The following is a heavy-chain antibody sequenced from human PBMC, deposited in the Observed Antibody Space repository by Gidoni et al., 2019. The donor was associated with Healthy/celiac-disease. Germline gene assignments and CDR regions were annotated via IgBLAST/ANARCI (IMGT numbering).Heavy chain of an antibody. J-gene: IGHJ4*02. Sequence: EVQLVESGGGLVQLGGSLRLSCAASGFTVSSNYMSWVRQAPGKGLEWVSVIYSGGSTYYADSVKGRFTISRDNSKNTLYLQMNSLRAEDTAVYYCARADITMVRGVIISTPHFDYWGQGTLVTVSS. CDR1: GFTVSSNY. V-gene: IGHV3-66*02. CDR3: ARADITMVRGVIISTPHFDY. CDR2: IYSGGST. D-gene: IGHD3-10*01.